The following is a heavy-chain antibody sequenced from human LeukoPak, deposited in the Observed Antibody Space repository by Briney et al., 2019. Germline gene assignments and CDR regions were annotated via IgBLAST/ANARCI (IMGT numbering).Heavy chain of an antibody. Sequence: SETLSLTCAVYGGSFSGYYWSWIRQPPGKGPEWIGEINHSGSTNYNPSLKSRVTISVDTSKNQFSLKLSSVTAADTAVYYCARRYCSSTSCYTRIDYWGQGTLVTVSS. V-gene: IGHV4-34*01. CDR1: GGSFSGYY. J-gene: IGHJ4*02. CDR2: INHSGST. D-gene: IGHD2-2*02. CDR3: ARRYCSSTSCYTRIDY.